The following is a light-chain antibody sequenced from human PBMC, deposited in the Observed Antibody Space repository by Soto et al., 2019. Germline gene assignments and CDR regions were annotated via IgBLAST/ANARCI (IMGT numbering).Light chain of an antibody. CDR1: QSITSY. CDR3: QQSYNTPYT. V-gene: IGKV1-39*01. J-gene: IGKJ2*01. CDR2: AAS. Sequence: DIQMTQSPSSLSASVGDRVTITCRASQSITSYLNWYQLKPGKAPKLLIFAASRLQSGVPSRFSGSGSETDFTLTIASLQPEDFATYYCQQSYNTPYTFGQGTKLDIK.